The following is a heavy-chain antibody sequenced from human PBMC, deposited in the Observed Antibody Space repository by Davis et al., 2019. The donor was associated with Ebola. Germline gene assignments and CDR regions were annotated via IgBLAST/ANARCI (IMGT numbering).Heavy chain of an antibody. Sequence: PSETLSLTCTVSGVSISRHYWSWIRQPPGKRLEWIGSIYYTGSAYYNSSLNSRVTISVDTSKNQFSLKLCSVTAADTAMYYCAERGGSVWGQGTLVTVSS. CDR1: GVSISRHY. CDR2: IYYTGSA. D-gene: IGHD3-16*01. J-gene: IGHJ4*02. V-gene: IGHV4-59*11. CDR3: AERGGSV.